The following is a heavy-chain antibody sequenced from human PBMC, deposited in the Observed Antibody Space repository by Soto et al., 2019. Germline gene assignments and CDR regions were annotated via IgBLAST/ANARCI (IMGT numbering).Heavy chain of an antibody. CDR3: ARDASRGEAVASPRNYYCGMDV. V-gene: IGHV1-69*01. CDR2: IIPIFGTA. D-gene: IGHD6-19*01. CDR1: GGTFSSYA. J-gene: IGHJ6*02. Sequence: QVQLVQSGAEVKNPGSSVKVSCKASGGTFSSYAISWVRQAPGQGLEWMGGIIPIFGTANYAQKFQGRVTLTADESTGKADMELRSRRSEATAVYSCARDASRGEAVASPRNYYCGMDVWGHGTTVTVSS.